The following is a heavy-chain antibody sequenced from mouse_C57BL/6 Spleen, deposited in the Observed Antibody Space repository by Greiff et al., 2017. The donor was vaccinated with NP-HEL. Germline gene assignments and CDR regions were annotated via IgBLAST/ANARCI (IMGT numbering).Heavy chain of an antibody. J-gene: IGHJ2*01. CDR2: ISSGGDYI. Sequence: EVQGVESGEGLVKPGGSLKLSCAASGFTFSSYAMSWVRQTPEKRLEWVAYISSGGDYIYYADNVKGRFTISRDNARKTLYLQMSSLKSEYTAMYYCTRDGGLRRGFDYWGQGTTLTVSS. D-gene: IGHD2-4*01. V-gene: IGHV5-9-1*02. CDR3: TRDGGLRRGFDY. CDR1: GFTFSSYA.